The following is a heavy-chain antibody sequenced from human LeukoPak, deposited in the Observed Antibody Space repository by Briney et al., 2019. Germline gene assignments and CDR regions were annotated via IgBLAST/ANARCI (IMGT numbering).Heavy chain of an antibody. Sequence: GGSLRLSCAASGFTFSTYAISWVRQAPGKGLEWVSYISTSTSYTNYADSVKGRFTTSRDNAKKSLYLQMNSLRAEDTAVYYCAKSSVLYDSSGYYHFDHWGQGTLVTVSS. V-gene: IGHV3-11*06. CDR3: AKSSVLYDSSGYYHFDH. CDR1: GFTFSTYA. J-gene: IGHJ4*02. CDR2: ISTSTSYT. D-gene: IGHD3-22*01.